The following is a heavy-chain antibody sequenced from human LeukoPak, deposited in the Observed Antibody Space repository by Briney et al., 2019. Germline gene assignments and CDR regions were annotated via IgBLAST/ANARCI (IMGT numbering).Heavy chain of an antibody. V-gene: IGHV3-20*04. CDR3: AGNWSPYDAFDI. CDR2: INWNGGNT. Sequence: PGGTLRLSCAASGFTFSSYGMSWVRQAPGKGLEWVSGINWNGGNTAYAVSVKGRFTISRDNAKNSLYLQMNSLRAEDTAVYYCAGNWSPYDAFDIWGQGTMVSVSS. D-gene: IGHD1-1*01. CDR1: GFTFSSYG. J-gene: IGHJ3*02.